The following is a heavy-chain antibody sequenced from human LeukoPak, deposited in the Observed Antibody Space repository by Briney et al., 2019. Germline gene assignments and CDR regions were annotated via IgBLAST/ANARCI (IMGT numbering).Heavy chain of an antibody. J-gene: IGHJ5*02. CDR3: ARDWGDGDSSNWFDP. D-gene: IGHD4-17*01. CDR1: GGTFSSYA. V-gene: IGHV1-69*04. CDR2: IIPIFGIA. Sequence: SVKVSCKASGGTFSSYAISWVRQAPGQGLEWMGRIIPIFGIANYAQKSQGRVTITADKSTSTAYMELSSLRSEDTAVYYCARDWGDGDSSNWFDPWGQGTLVTVSS.